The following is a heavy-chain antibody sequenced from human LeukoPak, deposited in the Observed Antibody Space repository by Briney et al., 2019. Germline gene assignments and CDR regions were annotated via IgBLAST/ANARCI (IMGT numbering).Heavy chain of an antibody. CDR3: ARTVSGYYFNA. D-gene: IGHD5-12*01. Sequence: SSETLSLTCTVSGGSTNSYYWSWIRRSPGKGLEWIGYVAYSGSTNYNPSHKSRVTISLDTSKNQFSLKLSSVTAADTAVYYCARTVSGYYFNAWGPGTLVTVSS. CDR1: GGSTNSYY. J-gene: IGHJ5*02. CDR2: VAYSGST. V-gene: IGHV4-59*01.